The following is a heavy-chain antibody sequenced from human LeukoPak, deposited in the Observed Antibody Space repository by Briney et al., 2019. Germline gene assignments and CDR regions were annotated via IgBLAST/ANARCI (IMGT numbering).Heavy chain of an antibody. CDR3: ARGISGLEWLWDAFDI. V-gene: IGHV4-61*02. Sequence: SETLSLTCTVSGGSISSGSYYWSWIRQPAGKGLEWIGRIYTSGSTNYNPSLKSRVTISVDTSKSQFSLKLSSVTAADTAVYYCARGISGLEWLWDAFDIWGQGTMVTVSS. CDR2: IYTSGST. J-gene: IGHJ3*02. D-gene: IGHD3-3*01. CDR1: GGSISSGSYY.